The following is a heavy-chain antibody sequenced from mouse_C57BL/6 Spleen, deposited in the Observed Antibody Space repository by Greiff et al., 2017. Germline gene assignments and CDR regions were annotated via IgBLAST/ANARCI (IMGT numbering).Heavy chain of an antibody. Sequence: VKLMESGPGLVQPSQSLSITCTVSGFSLTSYGVHWVRQSPGKGLGWLGVIWSGGSTDYNAAFISRLSISKDNSKSQVFFKMNSLQADDTAIYYCARNPYEYGSLYAMDYWGQGTSVTVSS. V-gene: IGHV2-2*01. D-gene: IGHD2-4*01. J-gene: IGHJ4*01. CDR3: ARNPYEYGSLYAMDY. CDR2: IWSGGST. CDR1: GFSLTSYG.